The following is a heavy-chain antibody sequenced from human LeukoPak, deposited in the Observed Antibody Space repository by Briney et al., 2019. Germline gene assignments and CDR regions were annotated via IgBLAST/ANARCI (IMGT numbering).Heavy chain of an antibody. Sequence: SETLSLTCAVYGGSFSGYYWSWIRQPPGKGLEWIGEINHSGSTNYNPSLKSRVTIPVDTSKNQFSLKLSSVTAADTAVYYCARGPRGSGSYLYYYYMDVWGKGTTVTVSS. CDR3: ARGPRGSGSYLYYYYMDV. V-gene: IGHV4-34*01. J-gene: IGHJ6*03. CDR1: GGSFSGYY. CDR2: INHSGST. D-gene: IGHD3-10*01.